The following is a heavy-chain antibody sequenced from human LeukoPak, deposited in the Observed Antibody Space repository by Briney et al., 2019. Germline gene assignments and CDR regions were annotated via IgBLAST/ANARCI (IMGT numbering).Heavy chain of an antibody. Sequence: KASETLSLTCAVSGGSISSSNWWSWVRQPPGKGLEWIGEIYHSGSTNYNPSLKSRVTISVDKSKNQFSLKLSSVTAADTAVYYCARHFTSAVRGVIDGMDVWGQGTTVTVSS. V-gene: IGHV4-4*02. J-gene: IGHJ6*02. CDR3: ARHFTSAVRGVIDGMDV. CDR2: IYHSGST. CDR1: GGSISSSNW. D-gene: IGHD3-10*01.